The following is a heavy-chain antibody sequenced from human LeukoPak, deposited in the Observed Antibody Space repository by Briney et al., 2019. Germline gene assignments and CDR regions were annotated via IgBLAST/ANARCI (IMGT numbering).Heavy chain of an antibody. D-gene: IGHD3-22*01. CDR1: GYTFTSYG. CDR2: ISAYNGNT. V-gene: IGHV1-18*01. J-gene: IGHJ4*02. Sequence: GASVKVSCKASGYTFTSYGISWVRQAPGQGLEWMGWISAYNGNTNYAQKLQGRVTMTTDTSTSTAYMELRSLRSDDTAVYYCARDVDAVTDYYDSSGHDYWGQGTLVTVSS. CDR3: ARDVDAVTDYYDSSGHDY.